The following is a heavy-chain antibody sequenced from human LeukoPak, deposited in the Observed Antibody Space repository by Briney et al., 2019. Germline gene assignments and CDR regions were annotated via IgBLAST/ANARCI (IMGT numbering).Heavy chain of an antibody. CDR2: ISNDGSNK. D-gene: IGHD6-13*01. CDR1: GFTFSTYG. V-gene: IGHV3-30*18. Sequence: GGSLRLSCAASGFTFSTYGIHWARQAPGKGLEWVAVISNDGSNKYYADSVKGRFTISRDNSKNTVYLQMNSLRGEDTAVYYCAKSGIAAAGQRGYFDYWGQGTLVTVSS. J-gene: IGHJ4*02. CDR3: AKSGIAAAGQRGYFDY.